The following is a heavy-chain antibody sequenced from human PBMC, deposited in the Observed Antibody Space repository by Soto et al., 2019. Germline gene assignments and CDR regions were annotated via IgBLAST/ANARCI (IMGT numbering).Heavy chain of an antibody. Sequence: PGGSLRLSCAASGFTFSSYGMHWVRQAPGKGLEWVAVISYDGSNKYYADSVKGRFTISRDNSKNTLYLQMNSLRAEDTAVYYCAKAGRIFGVEQYLSSYYGMDVWGQGTMVTVSS. V-gene: IGHV3-30*18. CDR1: GFTFSSYG. CDR2: ISYDGSNK. CDR3: AKAGRIFGVEQYLSSYYGMDV. D-gene: IGHD3-3*02. J-gene: IGHJ6*02.